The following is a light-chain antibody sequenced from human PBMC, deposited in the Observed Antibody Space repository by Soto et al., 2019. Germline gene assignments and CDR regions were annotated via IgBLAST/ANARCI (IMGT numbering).Light chain of an antibody. CDR3: QQLNTYPLT. CDR1: QGISSY. CDR2: AAC. V-gene: IGKV1-9*01. J-gene: IGKJ1*01. Sequence: DIQLTQSPSFLSASVGDRVTITCRASQGISSYLAWYQQKPGKAPKLLIYAACTLQSGVPSRFSVSGSGTEFSLTISSLQPEDFATYYCQQLNTYPLTFGQGTKVEVK.